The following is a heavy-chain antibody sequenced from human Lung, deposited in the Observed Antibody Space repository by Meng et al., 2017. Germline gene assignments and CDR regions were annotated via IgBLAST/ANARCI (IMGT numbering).Heavy chain of an antibody. V-gene: IGHV3-23*04. J-gene: IGHJ4*02. CDR3: ARGTRVSCTGVICYPFDF. CDR2: ISGSGGST. Sequence: EVQLVESGGGLVQPGGSPRLSWVAYGYTFSSYARTWVRQAPGKGLEWVSSISGSGGSTYYADSVRGRFTISRDNSKNTVYLQMNSLRAEDTAIYYCARGTRVSCTGVICYPFDFWGQGTLVTVSS. D-gene: IGHD2-8*02. CDR1: GYTFSSYA.